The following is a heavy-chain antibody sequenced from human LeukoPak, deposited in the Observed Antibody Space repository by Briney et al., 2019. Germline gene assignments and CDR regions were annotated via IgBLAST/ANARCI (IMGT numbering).Heavy chain of an antibody. CDR3: ARDQKPYDSVDAFDI. CDR1: GFTFSSYS. D-gene: IGHD3-16*01. Sequence: PGGSLRLSCAASGFTFSSYSMNWVRQAPGKGLEWVSSISSSSSYIYYADSVKGRFTISRDNAKNSLYLQMNSLRAEDTAVYYCARDQKPYDSVDAFDIWGQGTMVTVSS. V-gene: IGHV3-21*01. CDR2: ISSSSSYI. J-gene: IGHJ3*02.